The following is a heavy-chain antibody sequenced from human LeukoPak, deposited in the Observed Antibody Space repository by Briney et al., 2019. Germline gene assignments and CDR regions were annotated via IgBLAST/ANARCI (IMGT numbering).Heavy chain of an antibody. CDR3: AKGLAGSSKTGIDY. CDR1: GFTFSSYG. Sequence: GGSLRLSCAASGFTFSSYGMHWVRQAPGTGLEWVAVISYDGSNKYYADSVKGRFTISRDNSKNTLYLQMNSLRAEDTAVYYCAKGLAGSSKTGIDYWGQGTLVTVSS. V-gene: IGHV3-30*18. J-gene: IGHJ4*02. CDR2: ISYDGSNK. D-gene: IGHD6-6*01.